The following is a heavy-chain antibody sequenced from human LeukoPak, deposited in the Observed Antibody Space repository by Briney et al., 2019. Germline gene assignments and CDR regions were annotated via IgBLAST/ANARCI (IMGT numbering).Heavy chain of an antibody. D-gene: IGHD2-2*01. J-gene: IGHJ5*02. CDR2: IYHSGST. CDR1: GGSITSGDYY. V-gene: IGHV4-30-2*01. Sequence: SQTLSLTCTVSGGSITSGDYYWSWIRQPPGKGLEWIGYIYHSGSTYYNPSLKSRVTISVDRSKNQFSLKLSSVAAADTAVYYCARGAKPLGYCSSTSCFLWFDPWGQGTLVTVSS. CDR3: ARGAKPLGYCSSTSCFLWFDP.